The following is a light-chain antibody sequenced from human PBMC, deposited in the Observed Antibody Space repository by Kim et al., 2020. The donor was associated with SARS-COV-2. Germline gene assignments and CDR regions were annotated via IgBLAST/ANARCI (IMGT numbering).Light chain of an antibody. CDR1: SSNIGAGYD. Sequence: QSALTQPPSVSGAPGQRVTISCTGSSSNIGAGYDVHWYQQLPRTAPKLLIYGNTNRPSGVPDRFSGSKSGTSAALAITGLQAEDEADYYCQSYDSSLSGWVFGGGTQLTVL. J-gene: IGLJ3*02. CDR3: QSYDSSLSGWV. CDR2: GNT. V-gene: IGLV1-40*01.